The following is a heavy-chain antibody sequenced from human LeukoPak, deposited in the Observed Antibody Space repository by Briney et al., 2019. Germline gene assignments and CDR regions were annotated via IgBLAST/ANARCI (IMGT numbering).Heavy chain of an antibody. V-gene: IGHV3-9*01. J-gene: IGHJ4*02. CDR3: ARVAMVRGTHGGYYFDY. CDR1: GFTFDDYA. D-gene: IGHD3-10*01. Sequence: PGGSLRLSCAASGFTFDDYAMHWVRQAPGKGLEWVSGISWNSGSIGYADSVKGRFTISRDNAKNSLYLQMNSLRAEDTALYYCARVAMVRGTHGGYYFDYWGQGTLVTVSS. CDR2: ISWNSGSI.